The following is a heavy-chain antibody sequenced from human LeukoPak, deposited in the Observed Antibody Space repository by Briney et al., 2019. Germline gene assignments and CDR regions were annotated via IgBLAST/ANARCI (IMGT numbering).Heavy chain of an antibody. Sequence: GGSLRPSCAASGFTFSSYSMNWVRQAPGKGLEWVSSISSSSSYIYYADSVKGRFTISRDNAKNSLYLQMNSLRAEDTAVYYCASLRERSYYARGFDYWGQGTLVTVSS. V-gene: IGHV3-21*01. CDR3: ASLRERSYYARGFDY. CDR1: GFTFSSYS. D-gene: IGHD1-26*01. CDR2: ISSSSSYI. J-gene: IGHJ4*02.